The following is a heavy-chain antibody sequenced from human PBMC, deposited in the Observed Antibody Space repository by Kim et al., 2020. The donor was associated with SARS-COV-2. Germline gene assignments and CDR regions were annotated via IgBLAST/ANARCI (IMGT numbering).Heavy chain of an antibody. V-gene: IGHV3-23*01. CDR2: ISGSGGST. J-gene: IGHJ4*02. CDR1: GFTFSSYA. CDR3: AKDGEDIVVVPAAPTLVDY. Sequence: GGSLRLSCAASGFTFSSYAMSWVRQAPGKGLEWVSAISGSGGSTYYADSVKGRFTISRDNSKNTLYLQMNSLRAEDTAVYYCAKDGEDIVVVPAAPTLVDYWGQRTLVTVSS. D-gene: IGHD2-2*01.